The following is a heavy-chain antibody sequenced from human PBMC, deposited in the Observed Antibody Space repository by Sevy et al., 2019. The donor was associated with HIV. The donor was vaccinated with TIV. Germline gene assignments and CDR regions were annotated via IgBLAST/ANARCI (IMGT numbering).Heavy chain of an antibody. CDR3: AKGLGMVQGALLSDDV. CDR2: LRYDGSTK. D-gene: IGHD3-10*01. V-gene: IGHV3-30*02. J-gene: IGHJ3*01. Sequence: GGSLRLSCAASGFIFSSFGMHWVRQAPGKGLEWVTCLRYDGSTKYYVESVKGRFTISRDNSKNILYLQMNSLRPEDTAVYYCAKGLGMVQGALLSDDVWGQGTMVTVSS. CDR1: GFIFSSFG.